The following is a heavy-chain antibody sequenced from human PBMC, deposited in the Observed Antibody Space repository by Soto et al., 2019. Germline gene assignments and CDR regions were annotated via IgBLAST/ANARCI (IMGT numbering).Heavy chain of an antibody. Sequence: QVQLQESGPGLVKPSQTMSVTCTVSGGSISSGGYYWSWIRQHPGKGLEWIGYIYYSGSTYYNPSLKSRVTISVDTSKNQFSLKLSSVTAANTAVYYCAREHVAAAGRDAFDIWGQGTMVTVSS. J-gene: IGHJ3*02. D-gene: IGHD6-13*01. CDR3: AREHVAAAGRDAFDI. CDR2: IYYSGST. V-gene: IGHV4-31*03. CDR1: GGSISSGGYY.